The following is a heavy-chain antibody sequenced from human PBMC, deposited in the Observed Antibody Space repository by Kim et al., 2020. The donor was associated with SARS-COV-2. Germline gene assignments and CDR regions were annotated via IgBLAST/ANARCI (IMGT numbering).Heavy chain of an antibody. Sequence: GGSLRLSCTASGFTFGDYAMSWFRQAPGKGLEWVGFIRSKAYGGTTEYAASVKGRFTISRDDSKSIAYLQMNSLKTEDTAVYYCTRDKAFSGWYYYYGMDVWGQGTTVTVSS. J-gene: IGHJ6*02. V-gene: IGHV3-49*03. CDR2: IRSKAYGGTT. CDR1: GFTFGDYA. D-gene: IGHD6-19*01. CDR3: TRDKAFSGWYYYYGMDV.